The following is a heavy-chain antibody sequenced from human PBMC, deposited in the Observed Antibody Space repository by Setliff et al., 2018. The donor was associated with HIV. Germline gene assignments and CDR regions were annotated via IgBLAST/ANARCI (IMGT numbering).Heavy chain of an antibody. J-gene: IGHJ4*02. CDR3: ARGMDYYDTSGYYQYYFDY. Sequence: ASVKVSCKASGYGVTDYYIHWVRQAPGQGLEWIGWINPKSDGTNYAQKFQGWITMTRDTSISTAYMELSRLRSDDTAVYYCARGMDYYDTSGYYQYYFDYWGQGTLVTVSS. V-gene: IGHV1-2*04. CDR1: GYGVTDYY. CDR2: INPKSDGT. D-gene: IGHD3-22*01.